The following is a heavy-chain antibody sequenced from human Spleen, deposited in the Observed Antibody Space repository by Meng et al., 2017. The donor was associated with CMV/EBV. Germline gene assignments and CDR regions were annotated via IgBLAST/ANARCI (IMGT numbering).Heavy chain of an antibody. Sequence: GSLRLACAASGFTIGSDGMNWVRQAQGEGLEWVDNIKQDGSEKYYLASVKGRFTISRDNAKNSLYLQMNSLRAEDTAVYYCASGFDIWGQGTMVTVSS. CDR3: ASGFDI. J-gene: IGHJ3*02. V-gene: IGHV3-7*01. CDR1: GFTIGSDG. CDR2: IKQDGSEK.